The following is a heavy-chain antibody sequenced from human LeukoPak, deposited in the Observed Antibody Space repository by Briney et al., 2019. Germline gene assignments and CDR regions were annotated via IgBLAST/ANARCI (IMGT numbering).Heavy chain of an antibody. J-gene: IGHJ4*02. CDR3: AARYCSGGSCYYFDY. D-gene: IGHD2-15*01. V-gene: IGHV3-7*01. CDR2: IKHDGSEK. Sequence: GGSLRLSCAASGFTFSSYWMSWVRQAPGKGLEWVANIKHDGSEKYYVDSVKGRFTISRDNAKNSLYLQMNSLRAEDTAVYYCAARYCSGGSCYYFDYWGQGTLVTVSS. CDR1: GFTFSSYW.